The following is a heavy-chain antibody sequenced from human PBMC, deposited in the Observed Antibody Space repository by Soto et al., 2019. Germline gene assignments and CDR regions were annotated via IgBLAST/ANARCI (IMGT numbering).Heavy chain of an antibody. D-gene: IGHD2-2*01. J-gene: IGHJ3*02. CDR2: IYYSGST. CDR1: GGSISSSSYY. CDR3: ARHCSSTSCYVVFAFDI. Sequence: SETLSLTCTVSGGSISSSSYYWGWIRQPPGKGLEWIGSIYYSGSTYYNPSLKSRVTISVDTSKNQFSLKLSSLTAADTAVYYCARHCSSTSCYVVFAFDIWGQGTMVTVSS. V-gene: IGHV4-39*01.